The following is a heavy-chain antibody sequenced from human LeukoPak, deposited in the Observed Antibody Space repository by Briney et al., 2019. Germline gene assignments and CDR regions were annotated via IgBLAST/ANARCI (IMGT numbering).Heavy chain of an antibody. V-gene: IGHV4-59*08. CDR2: IHYSGIT. J-gene: IGHJ3*02. Sequence: PSETLSLTCTVSGVSISSYYWNWIRQPPGKGLEWIGDIHYSGITNYNPSLKSRVTISLNTSKKQFSLRLTSVTAADTAVYYCVKAAPGPHDAFDIWGQGTVVTVSS. CDR1: GVSISSYY. CDR3: VKAAPGPHDAFDI. D-gene: IGHD6-6*01.